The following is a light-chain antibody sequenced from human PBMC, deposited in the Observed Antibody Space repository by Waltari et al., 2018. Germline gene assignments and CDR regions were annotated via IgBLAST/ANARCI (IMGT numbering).Light chain of an antibody. V-gene: IGLV3-25*03. CDR3: QSADSSGTWV. Sequence: SYELTQPPSASVSPGQTARITCSGDALPKHYAPWYQQKPGQAPVMGIYKDNERPSGIPERFSGSSSGTTVTLTISGVQAEDEADYYCQSADSSGTWVFGGGTNLTVL. CDR1: ALPKHY. J-gene: IGLJ3*02. CDR2: KDN.